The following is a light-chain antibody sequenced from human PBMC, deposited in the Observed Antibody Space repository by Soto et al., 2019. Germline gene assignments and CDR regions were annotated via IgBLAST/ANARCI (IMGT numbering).Light chain of an antibody. CDR1: QSISSW. CDR2: KAS. J-gene: IGKJ1*01. CDR3: QQYNTYWT. Sequence: DIQMTQSPSTLSASVGDRVTITCRASQSISSWLAWYQQKPGKAPKLLIYKASSLESGVPSRFSGSGSGTDFTLTISSLQPDDFATYYCQQYNTYWTFGQGTKVETK. V-gene: IGKV1-5*03.